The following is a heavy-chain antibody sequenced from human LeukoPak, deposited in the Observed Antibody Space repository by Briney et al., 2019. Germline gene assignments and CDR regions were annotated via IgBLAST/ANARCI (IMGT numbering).Heavy chain of an antibody. CDR1: GFTFSSYG. CDR3: AKDDRLYSTGWFDY. CDR2: ISYDGSNE. D-gene: IGHD6-19*01. J-gene: IGHJ4*02. V-gene: IGHV3-30*18. Sequence: GGSLRLSCEAAGFTFSSYGMHWVRQAPGKGLEWVAVISYDGSNEYYADSVKGRFTVSRDNSRNTLSLEMNSLRAEDTAVYFCAKDDRLYSTGWFDYWGQGTLVTVSS.